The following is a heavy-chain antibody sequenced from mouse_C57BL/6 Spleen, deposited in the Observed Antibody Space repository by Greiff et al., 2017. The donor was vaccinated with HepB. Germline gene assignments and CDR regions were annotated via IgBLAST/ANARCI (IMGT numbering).Heavy chain of an antibody. CDR1: GYTFTSYW. Sequence: QVHVKQPGAELVKPGASVKLSCKASGYTFTSYWMQWVKQRPGQGLEWIGEIDPSDSYTNYNQKFKGKATLTVDTSSSTAYMQLSSLTSEDSAVYYCARPRDYGSYYFDYWGQGTTLTVSS. V-gene: IGHV1-50*01. CDR2: IDPSDSYT. J-gene: IGHJ2*01. D-gene: IGHD1-1*01. CDR3: ARPRDYGSYYFDY.